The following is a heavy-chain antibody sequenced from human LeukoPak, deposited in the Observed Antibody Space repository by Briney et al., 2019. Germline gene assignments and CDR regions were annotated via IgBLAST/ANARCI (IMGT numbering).Heavy chain of an antibody. CDR3: AKDLHDYGNYVGWFDS. J-gene: IGHJ5*01. D-gene: IGHD4-11*01. CDR1: GFTFSSFA. Sequence: GGSLRLSCAASGFTFSSFAMDWVRQAPGKGLEWVSAISGSGVNTYYADSVRGRFTISRDNSKTTLFLQMNSLRAEGTAVYYCAKDLHDYGNYVGWFDSWGQGTLVTVSS. V-gene: IGHV3-23*01. CDR2: ISGSGVNT.